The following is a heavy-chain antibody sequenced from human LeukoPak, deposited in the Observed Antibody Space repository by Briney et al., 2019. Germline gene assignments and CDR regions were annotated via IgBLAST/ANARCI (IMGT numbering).Heavy chain of an antibody. D-gene: IGHD1-1*01. V-gene: IGHV3-33*01. CDR2: TRFDGSIK. CDR1: AFIFSDYG. CDR3: ARWGGTRQYYFDY. J-gene: IGHJ4*02. Sequence: GGSLRLSCAVSAFIFSDYGFHWVRQAPGKGLEWVAVTRFDGSIKQYADSVKGRFTISRDDSKNTLYLQMNFLKSEDTAVYYCARWGGTRQYYFDYWGQGTLVTVSS.